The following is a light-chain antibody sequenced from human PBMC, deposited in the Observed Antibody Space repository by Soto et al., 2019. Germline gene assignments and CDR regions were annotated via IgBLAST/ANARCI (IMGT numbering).Light chain of an antibody. CDR2: EVN. J-gene: IGLJ3*02. V-gene: IGLV2-23*02. CDR3: CSYAGSSIWV. Sequence: QSALTQPASVSGYLGQSITISCSGSGSDVGNYNLVSWYQQQPGKAPKLIIYEVNKAPSGVSNRFSGSKSGNTASLTISGLKPDDESHYYCCSYAGSSIWVFGGGTQLTVL. CDR1: GSDVGNYNL.